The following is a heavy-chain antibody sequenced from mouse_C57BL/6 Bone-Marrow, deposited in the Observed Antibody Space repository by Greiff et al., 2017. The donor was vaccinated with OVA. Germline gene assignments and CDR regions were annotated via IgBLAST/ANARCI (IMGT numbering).Heavy chain of an antibody. Sequence: VQLQQSGPGLVKPSQSLSLTCSVTGYSITSGYYWNWIRQFPGNKLEWMGYISYDGSNNYNPSLKNRISITRDTSKNQFFLKLNSVTTEDTATYYCARRRLRGWFAYWGQGTLVTVSA. CDR1: GYSITSGYY. V-gene: IGHV3-6*01. J-gene: IGHJ3*01. CDR2: ISYDGSN. D-gene: IGHD2-4*01. CDR3: ARRRLRGWFAY.